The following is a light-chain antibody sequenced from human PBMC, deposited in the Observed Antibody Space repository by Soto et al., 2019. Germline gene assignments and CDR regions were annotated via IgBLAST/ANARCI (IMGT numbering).Light chain of an antibody. J-gene: IGKJ5*01. CDR3: QQYGSSPIT. V-gene: IGKV3-15*01. CDR2: DAS. Sequence: EIVMTQSPASRSVSPGERATLACRASQSVSSNLAWYQQKPGQAPRLLIYDASTRATVIPARFSGSGSGTNFTLTIRRMEPEDVGMYYCQQYGSSPITFGQGTRLEIK. CDR1: QSVSSN.